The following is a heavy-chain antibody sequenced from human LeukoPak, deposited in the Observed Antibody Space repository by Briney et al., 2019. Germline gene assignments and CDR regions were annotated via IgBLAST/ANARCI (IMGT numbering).Heavy chain of an antibody. D-gene: IGHD6-13*01. V-gene: IGHV3-23*01. CDR1: GFTFSSYP. CDR3: AKVQGGISAREMDY. Sequence: PGGSLRLSCAASGFTFSSYPMTWVRQAPGKGLEWVSTITGSGGSIYYAGSVKGRFTISRDNSKNTLYLHMNSLRAEDTAVYFCAKVQGGISAREMDYWGQGTLLTVSS. CDR2: ITGSGGSI. J-gene: IGHJ4*02.